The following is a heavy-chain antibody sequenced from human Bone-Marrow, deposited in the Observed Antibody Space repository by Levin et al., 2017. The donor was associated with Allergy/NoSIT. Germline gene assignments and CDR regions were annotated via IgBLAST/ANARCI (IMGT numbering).Heavy chain of an antibody. Sequence: LSLTCAASEFTFSSYWMNWVRQAPGKGLEWVADIKEDGSAKYYVDSVKGRFTISRDNAKNSLYLQMSSLTAEDTAVYYCAGKRPTHYGMDVWGQGTTVTVS. CDR3: AGKRPTHYGMDV. V-gene: IGHV3-7*01. CDR2: IKEDGSAK. J-gene: IGHJ6*02. CDR1: EFTFSSYW.